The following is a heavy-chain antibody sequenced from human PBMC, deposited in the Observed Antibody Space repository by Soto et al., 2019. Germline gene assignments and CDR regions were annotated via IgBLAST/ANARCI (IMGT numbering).Heavy chain of an antibody. CDR2: IYYSGST. Sequence: PSETLSLTCTVSGGSISSYYWSWIRQPPGKGLEWIGCIYYSGSTNYNPSLKSRVTISVDTSKNQFSLKLSSVTAADTAVYYCARKDYYYGMDVWGQGTPVTVSS. J-gene: IGHJ6*02. CDR3: ARKDYYYGMDV. CDR1: GGSISSYY. V-gene: IGHV4-59*01.